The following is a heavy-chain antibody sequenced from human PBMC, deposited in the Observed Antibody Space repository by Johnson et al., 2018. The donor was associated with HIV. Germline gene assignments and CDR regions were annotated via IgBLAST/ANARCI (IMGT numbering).Heavy chain of an antibody. CDR2: ISYDGSNK. Sequence: QVQLVESGGGLVQPGRSLRLSCAASGFTFSSYAMHWVRQAPGKGLEWVAVISYDGSNKYYADSVKGRFTISRDNSKNTLYLQMNSLRAEDTAVYYCARGGYYDSKPYDAFDIWGQGTMVTVSS. CDR1: GFTFSSYA. CDR3: ARGGYYDSKPYDAFDI. D-gene: IGHD3-22*01. J-gene: IGHJ3*02. V-gene: IGHV3-30-3*01.